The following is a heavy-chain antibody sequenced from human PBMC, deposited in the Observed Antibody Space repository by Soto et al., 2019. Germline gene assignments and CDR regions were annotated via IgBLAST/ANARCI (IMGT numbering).Heavy chain of an antibody. J-gene: IGHJ6*02. Sequence: QVQLVQSGAEVKKPGSSVKVSCKASGGTFSSYAISWVRQAPGQGLEWMGGIIPIFGTANYAQKFQGRVTITADESTSTAYMELSSLRSEDTAVYYCARDRNTITGTKNYYYYGMDVWGQGTTFTVSS. CDR2: IIPIFGTA. CDR1: GGTFSSYA. CDR3: ARDRNTITGTKNYYYYGMDV. D-gene: IGHD1-7*01. V-gene: IGHV1-69*12.